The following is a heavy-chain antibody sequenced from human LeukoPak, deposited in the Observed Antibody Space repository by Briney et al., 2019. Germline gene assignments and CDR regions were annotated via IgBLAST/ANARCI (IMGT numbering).Heavy chain of an antibody. CDR3: AREGGGYDSSGSFDY. CDR2: IYYSGST. D-gene: IGHD3-22*01. CDR1: GGSISSYY. Sequence: PSETLSLTCTVSGGSISSYYWSWIRQPPGKGLEWIGYIYYSGSTNYNPSLKGRVTISVDTSKNQFSLKLSSVTAADTAVYYCAREGGGYDSSGSFDYWGQGTLVTVSS. J-gene: IGHJ4*02. V-gene: IGHV4-59*01.